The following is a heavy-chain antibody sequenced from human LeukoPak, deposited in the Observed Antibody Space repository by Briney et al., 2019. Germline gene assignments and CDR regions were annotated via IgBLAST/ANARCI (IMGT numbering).Heavy chain of an antibody. CDR3: ARVTGTTMIPDDAFDI. CDR2: INPSGGST. Sequence: GASVKVSCKASGCTFTSYYMHWVRQAPGQGLEWMGIINPSGGSTSYAQKFQGRVTITRDTSTSTVYMELSSLRSEDTAVYYCARVTGTTMIPDDAFDIWGQGTMVTVSS. J-gene: IGHJ3*02. V-gene: IGHV1-46*01. D-gene: IGHD1-7*01. CDR1: GCTFTSYY.